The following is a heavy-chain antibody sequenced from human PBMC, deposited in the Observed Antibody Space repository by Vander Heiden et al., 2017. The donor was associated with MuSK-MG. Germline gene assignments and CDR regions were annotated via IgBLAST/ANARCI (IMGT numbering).Heavy chain of an antibody. CDR1: GGSFSGYY. J-gene: IGHJ4*02. CDR3: ASSRTERYFDY. V-gene: IGHV4-34*01. CDR2: INHSGST. D-gene: IGHD6-25*01. Sequence: VQLQQWGAGLLKPSATLSLTCAVYGGSFSGYYWSWIRQPPGKGLEWIGEINHSGSTNYNPSLKSRVTISVDTSKNQFSLKLSSVTAADTAVYYCASSRTERYFDYWGQGTLVTVSS.